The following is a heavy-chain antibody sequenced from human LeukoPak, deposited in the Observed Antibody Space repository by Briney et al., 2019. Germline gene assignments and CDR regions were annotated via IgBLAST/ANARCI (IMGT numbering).Heavy chain of an antibody. CDR3: ARDRIQLWFSRPFYFDY. CDR2: ISAYNGNT. D-gene: IGHD5-18*01. J-gene: IGHJ4*02. V-gene: IGHV1-18*01. CDR1: GYTFTSYG. Sequence: ASVKVSCKASGYTFTSYGISWVRQAPGQGLEWMGWISAYNGNTNYAQKLQGRVTITTDESTSTAYMELSSLRSEDTAVYYCARDRIQLWFSRPFYFDYWGQGTLVTVSS.